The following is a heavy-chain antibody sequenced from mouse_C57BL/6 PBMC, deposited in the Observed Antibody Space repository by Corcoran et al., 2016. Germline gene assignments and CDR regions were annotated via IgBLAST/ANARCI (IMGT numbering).Heavy chain of an antibody. CDR1: GYTFTDYY. CDR3: ARSLGWFAY. V-gene: IGHV1-26*01. Sequence: EVQLQQSGPELVKPGASVKISCKASGYTFTDYYMNWVKQSHGKSLEWIGDINPNNGGTSYNQKFKGKATLTVDKSSSTAYMELRSLTSEDTAVYYCARSLGWFAYWGQGTLVTVSA. D-gene: IGHD3-3*01. CDR2: INPNNGGT. J-gene: IGHJ3*01.